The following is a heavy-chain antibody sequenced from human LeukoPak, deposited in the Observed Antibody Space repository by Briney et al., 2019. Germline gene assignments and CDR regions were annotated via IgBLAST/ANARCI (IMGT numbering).Heavy chain of an antibody. V-gene: IGHV4-34*01. Sequence: PSETLSLTCAVYGGSFSGYYWSWIRQPPGKGLEWIGEINHNGSTNYNPSPKSRVTISVDTSTNQFSLKLSSVTAADTAAYYCARGGDRGGPIDYWGQGTLVTVSS. CDR3: ARGGDRGGPIDY. D-gene: IGHD3-10*01. CDR2: INHNGST. CDR1: GGSFSGYY. J-gene: IGHJ4*02.